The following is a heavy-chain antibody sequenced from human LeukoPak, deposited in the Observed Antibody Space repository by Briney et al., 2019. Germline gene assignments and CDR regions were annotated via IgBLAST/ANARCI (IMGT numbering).Heavy chain of an antibody. CDR3: ARMIYPPDSGYCSGGSCYSSNWFDP. D-gene: IGHD2-15*01. J-gene: IGHJ5*02. CDR2: IYYSGST. V-gene: IGHV4-59*01. CDR1: GGSISSYY. Sequence: SETLSLTCTVSGGSISSYYWSWIRQPPGKGLEWIGYIYYSGSTNYNPSLKSRVTISVDTSKNQFSLKLSSVTAADTAVYYCARMIYPPDSGYCSGGSCYSSNWFDPWGQGTLVTVSS.